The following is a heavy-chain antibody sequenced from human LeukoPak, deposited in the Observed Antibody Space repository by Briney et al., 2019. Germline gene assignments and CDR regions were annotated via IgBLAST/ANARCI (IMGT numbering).Heavy chain of an antibody. CDR2: IYHSGST. D-gene: IGHD2-2*01. CDR1: GYSISRGYY. CDR3: ARVPETHFDY. J-gene: IGHJ4*02. Sequence: SETLSLTCAVSGYSISRGYYWGWIRQPPGKGREWIVRIYHSGSTYYSPSLKSRDTISVDTSKNQFSLKLSSVTAADTAVYYCARVPETHFDYWGQGILVTVSS. V-gene: IGHV4-38-2*01.